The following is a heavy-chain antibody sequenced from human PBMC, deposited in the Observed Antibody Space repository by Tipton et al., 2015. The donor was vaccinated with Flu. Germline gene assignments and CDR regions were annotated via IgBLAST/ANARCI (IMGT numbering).Heavy chain of an antibody. CDR2: IYYSGST. V-gene: IGHV4-59*01. CDR3: ASGDYGGNAEY. CDR1: GGSISSYY. Sequence: TLSLTCTVSGGSISSYYWSWIRQPPGKGLEWIGYIYYSGSTNYNPSLKSRVTISVGTSKNQFSLKLSSVTAADTAVYYCASGDYGGNAEYWGQGTLVTVSS. J-gene: IGHJ4*02. D-gene: IGHD4-23*01.